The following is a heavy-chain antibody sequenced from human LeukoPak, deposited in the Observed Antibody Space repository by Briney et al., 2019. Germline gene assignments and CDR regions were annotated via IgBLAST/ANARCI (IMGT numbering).Heavy chain of an antibody. Sequence: PSETLSLTCTVSGDSISSNSDYWGWIRQPPGKGLEWIGSAYYRGSTDYNPSIKSRVTISVDTSKNQLSLRLDSVTAADTAVYYCARPPGIAAAWFDPWGQGTLVTVSS. CDR3: ARPPGIAAAWFDP. CDR1: GDSISSNSDY. J-gene: IGHJ5*02. V-gene: IGHV4-39*07. D-gene: IGHD6-13*01. CDR2: AYYRGST.